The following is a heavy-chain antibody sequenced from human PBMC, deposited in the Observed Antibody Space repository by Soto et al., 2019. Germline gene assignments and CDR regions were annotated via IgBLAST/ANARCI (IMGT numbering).Heavy chain of an antibody. V-gene: IGHV6-1*01. CDR1: GDSVSSNSAA. CDR2: TYYRSKWYN. Sequence: KQSQTLSLTCAISGDSVSSNSAAWNWIRQSPSRGLEWLGRTYYRSKWYNDYAVSVKSRITINPDTSKNQFSLQLNSVTPEDTAVYYCARATEGYYGSGSYYDPEYYMDVWGKGTTVTVSS. J-gene: IGHJ6*03. D-gene: IGHD3-10*01. CDR3: ARATEGYYGSGSYYDPEYYMDV.